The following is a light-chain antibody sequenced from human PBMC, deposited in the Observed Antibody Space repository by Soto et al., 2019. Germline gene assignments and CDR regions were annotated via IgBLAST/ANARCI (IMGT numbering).Light chain of an antibody. Sequence: QSVLTQPPSASGTPGQRVTISCSGTSSNVGSNSVSWYHHLPGTAPKLLIYNSDQRPSGVPDRFSGSKSDTSASLAISGLQSEDEADYYCAAWDDSLNSPLFGGGTKVPS. J-gene: IGLJ2*01. V-gene: IGLV1-44*01. CDR1: SSNVGSNS. CDR3: AAWDDSLNSPL. CDR2: NSD.